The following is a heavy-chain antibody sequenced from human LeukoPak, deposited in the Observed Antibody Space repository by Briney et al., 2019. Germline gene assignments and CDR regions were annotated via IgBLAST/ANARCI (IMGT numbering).Heavy chain of an antibody. J-gene: IGHJ5*02. CDR3: ARPLGYCSGGSCYNWFDP. CDR1: GGSISNSDYY. D-gene: IGHD2-15*01. V-gene: IGHV4-39*01. CDR2: IYYSGST. Sequence: SETLSLTCTVSGGSISNSDYYWGWIRQPPGKGLEWIGSIYYSGSTYYNPSLKSRVTISVDTSKNQFSLKLSSVTAADTAVYYCARPLGYCSGGSCYNWFDPWGQGTLVTVSS.